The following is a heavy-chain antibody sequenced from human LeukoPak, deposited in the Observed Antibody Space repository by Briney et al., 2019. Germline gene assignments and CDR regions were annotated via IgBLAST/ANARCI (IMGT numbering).Heavy chain of an antibody. D-gene: IGHD6-13*01. CDR1: GFTFSSYG. V-gene: IGHV3-30*02. Sequence: GGSLRLSCAASGFTFSSYGMHWVRQAPGKGLEWVAFIRYDGSNKYYADSVKGRFTISRDNSKNTLYLQMNSLRALDTAVYYSLFVGYSSSWYNFDYWGQGTLVTVSS. CDR2: IRYDGSNK. CDR3: LFVGYSSSWYNFDY. J-gene: IGHJ4*02.